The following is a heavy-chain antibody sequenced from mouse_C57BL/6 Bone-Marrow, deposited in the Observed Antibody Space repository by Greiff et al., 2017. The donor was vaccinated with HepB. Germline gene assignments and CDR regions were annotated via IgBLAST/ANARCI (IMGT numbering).Heavy chain of an antibody. V-gene: IGHV1-81*01. CDR1: GYTFTSYG. J-gene: IGHJ3*01. CDR3: ASRRGFAY. Sequence: QVQLQQSGAELARPGASVKLSCKASGYTFTSYGISWVKQRTGQGLEWIGEIYPRSGNTYYNEKLKGKATLTADKSSSTAYMELRSLTSEDSAVYFCASRRGFAYWGQGTLVTVSA. CDR2: IYPRSGNT.